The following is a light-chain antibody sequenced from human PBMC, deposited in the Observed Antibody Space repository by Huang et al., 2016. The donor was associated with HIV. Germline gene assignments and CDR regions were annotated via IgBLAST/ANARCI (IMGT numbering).Light chain of an antibody. Sequence: EIVMTQSPATLSVSPGGRATLSCRASQSVCSNLAWYQQRRDQAPRLLIYAASTRASGIPARFSGSGSGTEFTLTVSSLQSEDFAVYYCQQHNTWPRTFGQGTRV. J-gene: IGKJ1*01. CDR2: AAS. CDR1: QSVCSN. CDR3: QQHNTWPRT. V-gene: IGKV3-15*01.